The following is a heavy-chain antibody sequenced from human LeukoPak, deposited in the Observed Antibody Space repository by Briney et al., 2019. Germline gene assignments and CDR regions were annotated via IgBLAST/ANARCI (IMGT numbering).Heavy chain of an antibody. D-gene: IGHD2-15*01. CDR1: GYTFTSYG. V-gene: IGHV1-18*01. CDR2: ISAYNGHT. CDR3: ARDALNYCSGGSSYSRRNYYGMDV. Sequence: ASVTVSCKAAGYTFTSYGISWVRQAPGQGLEWMGWISAYNGHTNYAQKLQGRVTMTTDTSTSTGYMELRSRRSDDTAVYYCARDALNYCSGGSSYSRRNYYGMDVWGQGTTVTVSS. J-gene: IGHJ6*02.